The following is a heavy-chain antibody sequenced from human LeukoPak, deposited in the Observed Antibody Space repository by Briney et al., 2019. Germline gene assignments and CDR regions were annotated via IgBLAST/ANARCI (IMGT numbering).Heavy chain of an antibody. J-gene: IGHJ4*02. CDR2: TSGSGGSK. Sequence: GGSLRLSCAAPGFTFSSYAMSWVRQAPGKGLEWVSGTSGSGGSKYYAGSVKGRFTISRDNSKNTLYLQMDSLRVEDTAVYYCAKNGGSQCYSHLDSWGQGTLVTVSS. D-gene: IGHD2-15*01. V-gene: IGHV3-23*01. CDR3: AKNGGSQCYSHLDS. CDR1: GFTFSSYA.